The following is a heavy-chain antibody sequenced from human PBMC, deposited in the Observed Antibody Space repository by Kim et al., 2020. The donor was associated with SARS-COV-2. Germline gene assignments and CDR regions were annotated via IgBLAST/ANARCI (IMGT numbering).Heavy chain of an antibody. D-gene: IGHD1-26*01. V-gene: IGHV4-31*11. J-gene: IGHJ4*02. CDR3: ARDLGGLDY. CDR1: IGSIRSGAYF. Sequence: SETLSLTCGVSIGSIRSGAYFYNWVRKHPGKGLEWIGYITDTGSTYYNPSLESRLSISLDTSNNRFSLRLSSVTAADTAVYYCARDLGGLDYWGQGTLVIVSP. CDR2: ITDTGST.